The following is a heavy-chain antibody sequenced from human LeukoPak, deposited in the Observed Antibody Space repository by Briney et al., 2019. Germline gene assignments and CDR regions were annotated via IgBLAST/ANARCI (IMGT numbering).Heavy chain of an antibody. D-gene: IGHD3-10*01. CDR3: ARTSGPPEPFFDY. J-gene: IGHJ4*02. V-gene: IGHV3-33*01. CDR1: GFTFSSYG. Sequence: PGRSLRLSCAASGFTFSSYGMHWVRQAPGKGLEWVAVIWYDGSNKYYADSVKGRFTISRDNSKNTLYLQMNSLRAEDTAVYYCARTSGPPEPFFDYWGQGTLVTVSS. CDR2: IWYDGSNK.